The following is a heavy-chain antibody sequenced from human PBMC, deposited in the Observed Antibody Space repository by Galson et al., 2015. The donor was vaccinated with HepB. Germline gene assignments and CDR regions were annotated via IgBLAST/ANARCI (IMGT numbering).Heavy chain of an antibody. CDR3: ARDWGNWNDRAPYYYYYAMDV. V-gene: IGHV1-69*13. J-gene: IGHJ6*02. CDR1: GGTFSSYA. CDR2: IIPIFGTA. Sequence: SVKVSCKASGGTFSSYAISWVRQAPGQGLEWMGGIIPIFGTANYAQKFQGRVTITADESTSTVYMELSSLRSEDTAVYYCARDWGNWNDRAPYYYYYAMDVWGQGTTVTVSS. D-gene: IGHD1-20*01.